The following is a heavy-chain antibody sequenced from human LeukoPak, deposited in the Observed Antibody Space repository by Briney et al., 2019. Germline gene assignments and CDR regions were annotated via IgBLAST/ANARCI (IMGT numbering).Heavy chain of an antibody. V-gene: IGHV4-61*08. Sequence: SETLSLTCTVSGGSISSGDYYWSWIRQPPGKGLEWVGYIYYTGSTNYNPSLKSRVTISVDTSKNQFSLRLSSVTAADTAVYYCAGSSDYFDYWGQGTLVTVSS. J-gene: IGHJ4*02. D-gene: IGHD6-13*01. CDR2: IYYTGST. CDR3: AGSSDYFDY. CDR1: GGSISSGDYY.